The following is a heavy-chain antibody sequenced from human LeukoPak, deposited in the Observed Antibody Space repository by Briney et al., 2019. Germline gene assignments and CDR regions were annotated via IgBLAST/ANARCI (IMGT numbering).Heavy chain of an antibody. CDR2: IYYSGST. D-gene: IGHD6-6*01. J-gene: IGHJ4*02. CDR3: ARAGIAARPGPVDY. V-gene: IGHV4-30-4*08. Sequence: PSQTLSLTCTVSGGSISSGDYYWSWIRQPPGKGLEWIGCIYYSGSTYHNPSLKSRVTISVDTSKNQFSLKLSSVTAGDTAVYYCARAGIAARPGPVDYWGQGTLVTVSS. CDR1: GGSISSGDYY.